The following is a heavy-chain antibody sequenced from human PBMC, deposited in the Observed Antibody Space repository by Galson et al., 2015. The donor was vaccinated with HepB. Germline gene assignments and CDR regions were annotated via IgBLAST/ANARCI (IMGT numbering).Heavy chain of an antibody. J-gene: IGHJ4*02. CDR1: GGSIRSYY. CDR3: ARGSNGWYYFDY. CDR2: IYYSGST. V-gene: IGHV4-59*01. D-gene: IGHD6-19*01. Sequence: ETLSLTCTVSGGSIRSYYWSWIRQPPGKGLEWIGYIYYSGSTNYNPSLKSRVTISVDTSKNQFSLKLSSVTAADTAVYYCARGSNGWYYFDYWGQGTLVTVSS.